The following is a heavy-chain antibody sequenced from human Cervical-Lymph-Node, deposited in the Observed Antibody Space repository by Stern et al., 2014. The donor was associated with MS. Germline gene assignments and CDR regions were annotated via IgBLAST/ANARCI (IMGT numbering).Heavy chain of an antibody. Sequence: VQLEESGGGVVQPGGSLKLSCATSGFTFSNYAMHWVRQAPGKGLEWVAVLWYDVSETHYAESVKGRFSISRDNSKNTLYLQMNSLRAEDTSIYYCVRDHWDIAGYLFDDWGQGTLVTVSS. J-gene: IGHJ4*02. CDR2: LWYDVSET. D-gene: IGHD3-9*01. CDR1: GFTFSNYA. V-gene: IGHV3-33*01. CDR3: VRDHWDIAGYLFDD.